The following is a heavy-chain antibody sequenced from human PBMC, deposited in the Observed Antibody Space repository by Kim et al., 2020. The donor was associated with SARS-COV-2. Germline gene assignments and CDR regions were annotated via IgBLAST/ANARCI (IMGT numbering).Heavy chain of an antibody. CDR3: ARLPINTAPTLGFDY. D-gene: IGHD5-18*01. V-gene: IGHV4-39*01. Sequence: PSLKSRVTISVDTSKNQFSLKLSSVTAADTAVYYCARLPINTAPTLGFDYWGQGTLVTVSS. J-gene: IGHJ4*02.